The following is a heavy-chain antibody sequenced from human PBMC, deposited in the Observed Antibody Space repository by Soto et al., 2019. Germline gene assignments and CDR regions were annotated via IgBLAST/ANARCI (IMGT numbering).Heavy chain of an antibody. CDR2: IWYDGSNK. CDR1: GFTFSSYG. Sequence: GGSLRLSCAASGFTFSSYGMHWVRQAPDKGLEWVAVIWYDGSNKYYAESVKGRFTISRDNSKNTLYLQMNSLRAEDTAVYYCARDLRNGGYYSYSGMDVWGQGTTVTVSS. CDR3: ARDLRNGGYYSYSGMDV. D-gene: IGHD3-16*01. J-gene: IGHJ6*02. V-gene: IGHV3-33*01.